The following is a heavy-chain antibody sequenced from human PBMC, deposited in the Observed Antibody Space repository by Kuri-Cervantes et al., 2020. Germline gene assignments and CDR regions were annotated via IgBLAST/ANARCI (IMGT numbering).Heavy chain of an antibody. D-gene: IGHD3-22*01. CDR1: GGSISSYY. V-gene: IGHV4-4*07. CDR3: ARDQGLGAFDI. Sequence: GSLRLSCTVSGGSISSYYWSWIRQPAGKGLEWIGRIYTSGSTNYNPSLKSRVTISVDKSKNQFSLKLSSVTAADTAVYYCARDQGLGAFDIWGQGTMVTVSS. CDR2: IYTSGST. J-gene: IGHJ3*02.